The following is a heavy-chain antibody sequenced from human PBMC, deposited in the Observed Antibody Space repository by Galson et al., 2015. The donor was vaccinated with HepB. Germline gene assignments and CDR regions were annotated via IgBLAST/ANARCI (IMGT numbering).Heavy chain of an antibody. V-gene: IGHV1-18*04. D-gene: IGHD3-16*01. Sequence: QSGAEVKKPGESLKISCKASGYIFNNYGITWVRQAPGHGLEWMAWISPHNGDTKYAQNFQGRVTMTTDTSTSTAYLELRSLTSDDTAVYYCARDVGVYDYVWGSRPNLDYWGQGTLVTVSS. CDR1: GYIFNNYG. CDR2: ISPHNGDT. CDR3: ARDVGVYDYVWGSRPNLDY. J-gene: IGHJ4*02.